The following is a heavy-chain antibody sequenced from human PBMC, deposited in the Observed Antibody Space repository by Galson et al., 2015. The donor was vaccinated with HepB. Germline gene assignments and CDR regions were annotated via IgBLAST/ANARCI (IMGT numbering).Heavy chain of an antibody. CDR2: INPNSGGT. V-gene: IGHV1-2*04. CDR1: GYTFTGYY. CDR3: ARDKHFSSGWYVLRDYYYGMDV. D-gene: IGHD6-19*01. J-gene: IGHJ6*02. Sequence: SVKVSCKASGYTFTGYYMHWVRQAPGQGLEWMGWINPNSGGTNYAQKFQGWVTMTRDTSISPAYMELSRLRSDDTAVYYCARDKHFSSGWYVLRDYYYGMDVWGQGTTVTVSS.